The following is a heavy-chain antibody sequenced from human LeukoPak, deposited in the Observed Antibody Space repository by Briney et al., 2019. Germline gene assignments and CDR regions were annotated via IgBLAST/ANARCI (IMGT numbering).Heavy chain of an antibody. CDR2: IYTSGST. V-gene: IGHV4-4*07. Sequence: KASETPSLTCTVSGGSISSYYWSWIRQPAGKGLEWIGRIYTSGSTNYNPSLKSRVTMSVDTSKNQFSLKLSSVTAADTAVYYCARVPRAVTEYYFDYWGQGTLVTVSS. CDR3: ARVPRAVTEYYFDY. J-gene: IGHJ4*02. D-gene: IGHD4-23*01. CDR1: GGSISSYY.